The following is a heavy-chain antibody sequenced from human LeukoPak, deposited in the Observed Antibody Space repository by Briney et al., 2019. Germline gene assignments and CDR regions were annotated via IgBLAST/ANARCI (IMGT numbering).Heavy chain of an antibody. CDR3: AKDGDVVVVAATEPIDY. CDR1: GLTVSRHY. Sequence: GGSLRLSCAASGLTVSRHYMTWVRQAPGKGLEWLSVISTGGSTYYADSVKGRFTISRDNSKNTLYLQMNSLRAEDTAVYYCAKDGDVVVVAATEPIDYWGQGTLVTVSS. J-gene: IGHJ4*02. D-gene: IGHD2-15*01. CDR2: ISTGGST. V-gene: IGHV3-53*01.